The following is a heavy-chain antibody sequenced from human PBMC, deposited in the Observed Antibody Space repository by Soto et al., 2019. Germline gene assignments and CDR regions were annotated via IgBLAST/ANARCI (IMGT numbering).Heavy chain of an antibody. D-gene: IGHD2-2*01. CDR2: IIPMLGTV. Sequence: QVRLVQSGTEVKRPGSSVKVSCKTSGGTFNNYAMSWVRQAPGHGLEWMGEIIPMLGTVNYAPKFQGRVTITADTSTITAYMELKNVRSEDTAVYYGARVPCSITSCDAMEFGGQGTVVPASS. J-gene: IGHJ4*02. CDR3: ARVPCSITSCDAMEF. CDR1: GGTFNNYA. V-gene: IGHV1-69*06.